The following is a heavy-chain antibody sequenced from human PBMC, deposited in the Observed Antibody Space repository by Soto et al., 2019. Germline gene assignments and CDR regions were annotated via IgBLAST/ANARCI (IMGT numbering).Heavy chain of an antibody. CDR1: GFTFTTYS. CDR3: ATLTYCSSASCPNYYYVMDV. D-gene: IGHD2-2*01. Sequence: GSLRLSCAASGFTFTTYSLTWVRQAPGKGLEWVASIGSSSNYIYYADSVKGRFTISRDNAKNSLFLQMNSLRAEDTAVYYCATLTYCSSASCPNYYYVMDVWGQGTTVTV. J-gene: IGHJ6*02. V-gene: IGHV3-21*06. CDR2: IGSSSNYI.